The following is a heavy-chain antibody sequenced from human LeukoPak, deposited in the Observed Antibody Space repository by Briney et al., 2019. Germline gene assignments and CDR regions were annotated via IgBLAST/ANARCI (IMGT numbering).Heavy chain of an antibody. CDR2: INHSGST. D-gene: IGHD3-22*01. CDR1: GGSFSGYY. Sequence: SETLSLTCAVYGGSFSGYYWSWIRQPPGKGLEWIGEINHSGSTNYSPSLKSRVTISVDTSKNQFSLKLSSVTAADTAVYYCARDYYDSSGYYPSLDYWGQGTLVTVSS. V-gene: IGHV4-34*01. CDR3: ARDYYDSSGYYPSLDY. J-gene: IGHJ4*02.